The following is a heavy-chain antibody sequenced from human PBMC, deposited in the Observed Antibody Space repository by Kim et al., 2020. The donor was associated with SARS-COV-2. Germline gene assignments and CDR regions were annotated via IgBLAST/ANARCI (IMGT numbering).Heavy chain of an antibody. CDR1: GGSFSGYY. J-gene: IGHJ1*01. CDR3: ARGFGKMYYYGSGSYRAEYFQH. Sequence: SETLSLTCAVYGGSFSGYYWSWIRQPPGKGLEWIGEINHSGSTNYNPSLKSRVTISVDTSKNQFSLKLSSVTAADTAVYYCARGFGKMYYYGSGSYRAEYFQHWGQGTLVTVSS. D-gene: IGHD3-10*01. CDR2: INHSGST. V-gene: IGHV4-34*01.